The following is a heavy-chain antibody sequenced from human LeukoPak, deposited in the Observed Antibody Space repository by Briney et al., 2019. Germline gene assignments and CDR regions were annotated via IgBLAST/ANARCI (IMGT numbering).Heavy chain of an antibody. D-gene: IGHD5-12*01. CDR1: GFTFSSYA. CDR3: ARTLRGARYSGYPFNY. J-gene: IGHJ4*02. Sequence: GGSLRLSCAASGFTFSSYAMSWVRQAPGKGLEWVSAISGSGGSTYYADSVKGRFTISRDNSKNTLYLQMNSLRAEDTAVYYCARTLRGARYSGYPFNYWGQGTLVTVSS. V-gene: IGHV3-23*01. CDR2: ISGSGGST.